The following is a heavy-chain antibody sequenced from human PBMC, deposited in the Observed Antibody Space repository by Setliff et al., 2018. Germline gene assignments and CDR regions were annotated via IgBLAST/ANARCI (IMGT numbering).Heavy chain of an antibody. Sequence: ASVKVSCKAFGYIFAKYGTSWVRQAPGQWLEWMGWISGYNGYTVYAQKLQCRVPLTTDTSTGTAYMEVRSLRSDDTAQYYCVRDRAAIVVGPPTAAFDIWGQGTMVTVSS. CDR1: GYIFAKYG. D-gene: IGHD2-2*01. CDR2: ISGYNGYT. V-gene: IGHV1-18*01. J-gene: IGHJ3*02. CDR3: VRDRAAIVVGPPTAAFDI.